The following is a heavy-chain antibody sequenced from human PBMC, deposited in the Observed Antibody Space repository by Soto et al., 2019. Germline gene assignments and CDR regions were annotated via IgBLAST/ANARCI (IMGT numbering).Heavy chain of an antibody. D-gene: IGHD4-17*01. Sequence: GGSLRLSCAASGFTFSNAWMSWVRQAPGKGLEWVGRIKSKTDGGTTDYAAPVKGRFTISRDDSKNTLYLQMNSLKTEDTAVYYCTTDQSYGDYFYYNYWGQGTLVTVSS. J-gene: IGHJ4*02. CDR1: GFTFSNAW. CDR3: TTDQSYGDYFYYNY. V-gene: IGHV3-15*01. CDR2: IKSKTDGGTT.